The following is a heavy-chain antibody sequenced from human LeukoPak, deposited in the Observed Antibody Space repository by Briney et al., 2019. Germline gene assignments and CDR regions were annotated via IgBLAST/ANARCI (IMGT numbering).Heavy chain of an antibody. CDR1: GFSFSSYG. CDR3: AKSVGAARGV. Sequence: PGGSLRLSCAASGFSFSSYGMHWVRQAPGKGLEWVAVISYDEITKYYADSVKGRFAMSRDNSENTLYLQMNSLRAEDTAVYYCAKSVGAARGVWGQGTLVTVSS. J-gene: IGHJ4*02. V-gene: IGHV3-30*18. CDR2: ISYDEITK. D-gene: IGHD6-13*01.